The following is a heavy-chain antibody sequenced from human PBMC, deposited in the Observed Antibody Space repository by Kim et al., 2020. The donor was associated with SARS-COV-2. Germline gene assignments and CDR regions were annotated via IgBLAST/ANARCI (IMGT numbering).Heavy chain of an antibody. J-gene: IGHJ6*02. CDR3: ARDRGDSSGYPEDYGMDV. CDR1: GYTFTSYY. V-gene: IGHV1-46*01. D-gene: IGHD3-22*01. Sequence: ASVKVSCKASGYTFTSYYMHWVRQAPGQGLEWMGIINPSGGSTSYAQKFQGRVTMTRDTSTSTVYMELSSLRSEDTAVYYCARDRGDSSGYPEDYGMDVWGQGTTVTVSS. CDR2: INPSGGST.